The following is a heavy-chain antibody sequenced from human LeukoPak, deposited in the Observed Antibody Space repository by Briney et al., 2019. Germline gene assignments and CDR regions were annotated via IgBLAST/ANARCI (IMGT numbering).Heavy chain of an antibody. D-gene: IGHD2-2*01. CDR2: ISSSGSTI. J-gene: IGHJ4*02. CDR3: ARAGYCSSTSCLDY. CDR1: RFTFSSSE. V-gene: IGHV3-48*03. Sequence: GGSLRLPCAASRFTFSSSEMNWVRQAPGKGLEWVSYISSSGSTIYYADSVKGRFTISRDNAKNSLYLQMNSLRAEDTAVYYCARAGYCSSTSCLDYWGQGTLVTVSS.